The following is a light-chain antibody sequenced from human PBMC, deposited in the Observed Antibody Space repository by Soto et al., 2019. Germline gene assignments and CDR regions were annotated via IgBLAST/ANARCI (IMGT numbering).Light chain of an antibody. CDR1: QSISSY. V-gene: IGKV1-39*01. Sequence: DIQMTQSPSSLSASVGDRVTITCRASQSISSYLNWYQQKPGKAPKLLIYAACSLQSGVSSRFNGSGSGTDFTLIISSLQAEDFATYFCQQSYSTPPITFGPGTKVDIK. CDR2: AAC. J-gene: IGKJ3*01. CDR3: QQSYSTPPIT.